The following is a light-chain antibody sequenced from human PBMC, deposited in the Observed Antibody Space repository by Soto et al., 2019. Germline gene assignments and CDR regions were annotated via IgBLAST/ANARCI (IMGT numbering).Light chain of an antibody. CDR1: QSISNF. CDR2: AAS. V-gene: IGKV1-39*01. J-gene: IGKJ5*01. CDR3: QQSYNPISIM. Sequence: DIHMTQSPSSLSASVGYIFTITCRSSQSISNFLNWYQQKPGKAPKLLIYAASSLQYGVPSRFSGSGSGTDFSLAISSLQPEDFGTYYCQQSYNPISIMFGQGTRLEI.